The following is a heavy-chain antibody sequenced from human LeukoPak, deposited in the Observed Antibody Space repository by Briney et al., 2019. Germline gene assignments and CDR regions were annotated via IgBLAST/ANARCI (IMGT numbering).Heavy chain of an antibody. D-gene: IGHD7-27*01. CDR2: INSDGSST. Sequence: GGSLRLSCAPSGFTFSSYWMHWVRQAPGKGLVWVSRINSDGSSTSYADSVKGRFTISRDNAKNTLYLQMNSLRAEDTAVYYCARGAKANWGYVWYFDLWGRGTLVTVSS. CDR1: GFTFSSYW. J-gene: IGHJ2*01. V-gene: IGHV3-74*01. CDR3: ARGAKANWGYVWYFDL.